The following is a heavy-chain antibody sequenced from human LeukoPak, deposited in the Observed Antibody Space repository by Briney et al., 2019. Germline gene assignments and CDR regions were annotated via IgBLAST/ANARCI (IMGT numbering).Heavy chain of an antibody. CDR1: GFTFSSYG. J-gene: IGHJ4*02. D-gene: IGHD5-18*01. CDR3: ARGRGYSYGWGYFDY. CDR2: IWYDGSNK. V-gene: IGHV3-33*01. Sequence: XCAASGFTFSSYGMHWVRQAPGKGLEWVAVIWYDGSNKYYADSVKGRFTISRDNSKNTLYLQMNSLRAEDTAVYYCARGRGYSYGWGYFDYWGQGTLVTVSS.